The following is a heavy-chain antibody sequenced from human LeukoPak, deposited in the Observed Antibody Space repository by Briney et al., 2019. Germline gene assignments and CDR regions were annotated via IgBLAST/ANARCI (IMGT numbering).Heavy chain of an antibody. J-gene: IGHJ4*02. CDR3: ARESSVGAHKAFDY. Sequence: GSLRLSCAASGFTFSSYWMHWVRQVPGKGLVWVSRISTDVSSTNYADSVKGRFTISRDNAKNTLYLQMNSLRAEDTAVYYCARESSVGAHKAFDYWGQGTLVTVSS. V-gene: IGHV3-74*01. D-gene: IGHD1-26*01. CDR2: ISTDVSST. CDR1: GFTFSSYW.